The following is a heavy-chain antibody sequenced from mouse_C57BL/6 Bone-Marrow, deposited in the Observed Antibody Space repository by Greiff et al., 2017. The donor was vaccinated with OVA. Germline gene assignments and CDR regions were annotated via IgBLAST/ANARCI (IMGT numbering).Heavy chain of an antibody. V-gene: IGHV1-19*01. CDR3: ARDLLLLYYFDY. Sequence: EVKLMESGPVLVKPGASVKMSCKASGYTFTDYYMNWVKQSHGKSLEWIGVINPYNGGTSYNQKFKGKATLTVDKSSSTAYMELNSLTSEDSAVYYCARDLLLLYYFDYWGQGTTLTVSS. J-gene: IGHJ2*01. D-gene: IGHD1-1*01. CDR2: INPYNGGT. CDR1: GYTFTDYY.